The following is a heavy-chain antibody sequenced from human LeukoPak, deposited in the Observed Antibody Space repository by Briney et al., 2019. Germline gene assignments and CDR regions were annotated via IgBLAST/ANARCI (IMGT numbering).Heavy chain of an antibody. J-gene: IGHJ4*02. CDR3: AGGYSSFFNSGTDFDY. CDR1: GGSISSGSYY. D-gene: IGHD6-13*01. CDR2: IYTSGST. Sequence: SETLSLTCTVSGGSISSGSYYWSWIRQPAGKGLEWIGRIYTSGSTNYNPSLKSRVTISVDTSKNQFSLKLSSVTAADTAVYYCAGGYSSFFNSGTDFDYWGQGTLVTVSS. V-gene: IGHV4-61*02.